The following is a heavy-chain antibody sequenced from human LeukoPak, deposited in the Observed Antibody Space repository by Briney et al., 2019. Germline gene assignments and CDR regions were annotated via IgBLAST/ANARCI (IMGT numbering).Heavy chain of an antibody. D-gene: IGHD3-22*01. Sequence: SETLSLTCTVSGGSISRHYWGWIRQSPGKGLEWIGYIYYSGSTNYNPSLKSRVTISVDTSKNQFSLKLSSVTAADTAVYYCARVGTYYDSIRDYYFDYWGQGTLVTVSS. CDR2: IYYSGST. CDR3: ARVGTYYDSIRDYYFDY. V-gene: IGHV4-59*11. CDR1: GGSISRHY. J-gene: IGHJ4*02.